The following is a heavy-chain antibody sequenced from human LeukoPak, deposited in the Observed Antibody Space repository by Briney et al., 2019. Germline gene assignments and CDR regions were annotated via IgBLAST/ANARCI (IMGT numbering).Heavy chain of an antibody. CDR3: ARDWNRYAY. V-gene: IGHV4-38-2*02. CDR1: GYSISSGYY. D-gene: IGHD1-1*01. CDR2: IYHSGST. Sequence: SETLSLTCTVSGYSISSGYYWGWIRQPPGKGLEWIGSIYHSGSTYYNPSLKSRVTISVDTSKNQFSLKLSSVTAADTAVYYCARDWNRYAYWGQGTLVTVSS. J-gene: IGHJ4*02.